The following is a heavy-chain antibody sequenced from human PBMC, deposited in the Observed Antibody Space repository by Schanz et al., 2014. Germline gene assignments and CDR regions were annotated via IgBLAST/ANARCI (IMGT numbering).Heavy chain of an antibody. V-gene: IGHV3-33*01. Sequence: QVQLVESGGGVVQPGRSLRLSCAASGFTFSNHGMHWVRQSPGKGLEWVALIWYDGSNEYYADSVKGRFTISRDNPKKTLYLQMNSRRAEDTAVYYCAGDHQWLARYYMDVWGKGTTVTVSS. J-gene: IGHJ6*03. CDR2: IWYDGSNE. D-gene: IGHD6-19*01. CDR1: GFTFSNHG. CDR3: AGDHQWLARYYMDV.